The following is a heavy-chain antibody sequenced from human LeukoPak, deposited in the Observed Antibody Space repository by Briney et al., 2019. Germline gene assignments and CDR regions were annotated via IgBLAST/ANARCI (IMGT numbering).Heavy chain of an antibody. CDR1: GFTFCSYW. CDR3: ARAPSEIGGYYPEYFRH. CDR2: IKSDGST. D-gene: IGHD3-22*01. J-gene: IGHJ1*01. V-gene: IGHV3-74*01. Sequence: PGGSLRLSCAASGFTFCSYWMHWVRQAPGKGLVWVSRIKSDGSTRYADSVKGRFTISRDNAKNTVSLQMNSLSAEDTGVYYCARAPSEIGGYYPEYFRHWGQGTLVTVSP.